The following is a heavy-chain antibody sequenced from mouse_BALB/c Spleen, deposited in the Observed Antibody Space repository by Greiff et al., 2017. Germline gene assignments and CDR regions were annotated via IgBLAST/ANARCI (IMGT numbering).Heavy chain of an antibody. D-gene: IGHD2-3*01. J-gene: IGHJ1*01. CDR2: ISYDGSN. Sequence: DVKLQESGPGLVKPSQSLSLTCSVTGYSITSGYYWNWIRQFPGNKLEWMGYISYDGSNNYNPSLKNRISITRDTSKNQFFLKLNSVTTEDTATYYCARVDGYFDVWGAGTTVTVSS. V-gene: IGHV3-6*02. CDR3: ARVDGYFDV. CDR1: GYSITSGYY.